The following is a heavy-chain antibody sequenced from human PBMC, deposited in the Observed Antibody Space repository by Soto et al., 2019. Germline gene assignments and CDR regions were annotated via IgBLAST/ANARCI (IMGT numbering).Heavy chain of an antibody. J-gene: IGHJ6*02. CDR1: GGSISSGDYY. Sequence: SETLSLTCTVSGGSISSGDYYWSWIRQPPGKGLEWIGYIYYSGSTYYNPSLKSRVTISVDTSKNQFSLKLSSVTAADTAVYYCARLLEWLYSGMDVWGQGTTVTVSS. V-gene: IGHV4-30-4*01. CDR3: ARLLEWLYSGMDV. CDR2: IYYSGST. D-gene: IGHD3-3*01.